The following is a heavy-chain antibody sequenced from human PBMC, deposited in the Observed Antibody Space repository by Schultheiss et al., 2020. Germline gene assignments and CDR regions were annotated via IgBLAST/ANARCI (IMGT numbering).Heavy chain of an antibody. V-gene: IGHV1-18*01. Sequence: ASVKVSCKASGGTFSSYAISWVRQAPGQRLEWMGWISAYNGNTNYAQKLQGRVTMTTDTSTSTAYMELRSLRSDDTAVYYCASGWNDAFDIWGQGTMVTVS. CDR2: ISAYNGNT. J-gene: IGHJ3*02. D-gene: IGHD1-1*01. CDR1: GGTFSSYA. CDR3: ASGWNDAFDI.